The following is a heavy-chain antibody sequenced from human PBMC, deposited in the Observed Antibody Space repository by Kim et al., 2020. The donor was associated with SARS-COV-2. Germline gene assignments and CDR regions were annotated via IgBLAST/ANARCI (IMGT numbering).Heavy chain of an antibody. J-gene: IGHJ4*02. D-gene: IGHD3-10*01. Sequence: GGSLRLSCAASGFTFSNYAMHWVRQAPGKGLEWVAVISYDGSNKYYADSVKGRFTISRDNSRNTLYLQSLRSEDTAVYYCARGGSGTYSWLDYWGQGTLV. CDR2: ISYDGSNK. CDR1: GFTFSNYA. CDR3: ARGGSGTYSWLDY. V-gene: IGHV3-30*04.